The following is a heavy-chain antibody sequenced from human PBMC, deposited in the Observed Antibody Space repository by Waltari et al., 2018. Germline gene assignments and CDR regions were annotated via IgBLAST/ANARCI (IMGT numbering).Heavy chain of an antibody. CDR3: VRDRDGGNGWQYDS. CDR1: LYSITHGHY. CDR2: FSNEVNT. J-gene: IGHJ4*02. D-gene: IGHD2-8*01. V-gene: IGHV4-38-2*02. Sequence: QVQLQESGPGLVRPSETLSVTCSVSLYSITHGHYWGWIRQSPERGLEWIGRFSNEVNTLRNPSLTSRVTISVDTSKNQFSLKLTSVTAADTGTYFCVRDRDGGNGWQYDSWGQGILVTVSS.